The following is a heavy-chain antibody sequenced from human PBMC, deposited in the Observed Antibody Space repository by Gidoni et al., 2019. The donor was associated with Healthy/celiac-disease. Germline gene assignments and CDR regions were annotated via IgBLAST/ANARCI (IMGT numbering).Heavy chain of an antibody. CDR3: AKDGGASIAAAPHDY. CDR1: GFTFSSYG. Sequence: QVQLVESGGGVVQPGRYLRLSCAAPGFTFSSYGMHWVRQAPGKGLEWVAVISYDRSNKYYADSVKGRFTISRDNSKNTLYLQMNSLRAEDTAVYYCAKDGGASIAAAPHDYWGQGTLVTVSS. J-gene: IGHJ4*02. CDR2: ISYDRSNK. D-gene: IGHD6-13*01. V-gene: IGHV3-30*18.